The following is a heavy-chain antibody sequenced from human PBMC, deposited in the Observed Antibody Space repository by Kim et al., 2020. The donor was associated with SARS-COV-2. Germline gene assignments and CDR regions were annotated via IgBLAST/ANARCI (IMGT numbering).Heavy chain of an antibody. V-gene: IGHV3-23*01. Sequence: GGSLRLSCAASGFSFDTHDLHWVRQAPGRGPEWVSFIGRRGTTTYYADSVKGRFTISKDNSKNTLFLQMNSLRVEDTALYLCAKGVKLASGAVQSMDVWGKGTTVIVSS. CDR2: IGRRGTTT. CDR3: AKGVKLASGAVQSMDV. D-gene: IGHD3-16*01. J-gene: IGHJ6*03. CDR1: GFSFDTHD.